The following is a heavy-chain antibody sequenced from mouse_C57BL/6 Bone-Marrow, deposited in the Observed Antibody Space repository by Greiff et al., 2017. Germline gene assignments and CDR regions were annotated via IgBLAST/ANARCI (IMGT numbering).Heavy chain of an antibody. V-gene: IGHV14-2*01. CDR1: GFNITDYY. J-gene: IGHJ1*03. CDR2: IDPEDGET. CDR3: VRGWIYYYGSGWYFDD. Sequence: EVQLQQSGAELVKPGASVKLSCTASGFNITDYYMHWVKQRTEPGLEWIGRIDPEDGETKSATQFQGKATITADTSSNTAYLQLSSLTSEDTAVYYGVRGWIYYYGSGWYFDDWGTGTTVTVSS. D-gene: IGHD1-1*01.